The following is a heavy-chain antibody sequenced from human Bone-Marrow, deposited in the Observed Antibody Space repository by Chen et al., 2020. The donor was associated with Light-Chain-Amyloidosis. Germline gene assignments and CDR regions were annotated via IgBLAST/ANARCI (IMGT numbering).Heavy chain of an antibody. CDR3: ARDRGRYCTNGVCYIPPVAGNYYYYGMDV. Sequence: QVQLVQSGAEVKKPGSSVKVSCKASGGTFSSYAISWVRQAPGQGLEWMGGISPIFGTANYAQKFQGRVTITADESTGTAYMELSSLRSEDTAVYYCARDRGRYCTNGVCYIPPVAGNYYYYGMDVWGQGTTVTVSS. V-gene: IGHV1-69*01. J-gene: IGHJ6*02. D-gene: IGHD2-8*01. CDR2: ISPIFGTA. CDR1: GGTFSSYA.